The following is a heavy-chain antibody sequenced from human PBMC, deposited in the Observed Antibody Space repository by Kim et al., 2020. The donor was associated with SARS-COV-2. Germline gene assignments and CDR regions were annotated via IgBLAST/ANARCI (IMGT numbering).Heavy chain of an antibody. V-gene: IGHV1-18*01. J-gene: IGHJ1*01. CDR3: ARGRDFAEYFQH. Sequence: NYAPKLQGRVTMTTYTSTSTAYMELRSLGSDDTAVYYCARGRDFAEYFQHWGQGTLVTVSS. D-gene: IGHD3-10*01.